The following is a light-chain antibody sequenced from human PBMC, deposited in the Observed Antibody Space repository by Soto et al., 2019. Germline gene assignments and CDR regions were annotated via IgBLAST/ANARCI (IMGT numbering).Light chain of an antibody. CDR3: QQRSSWPLT. CDR2: AAS. Sequence: EIVLMQSPGTLSLSPGERATLFCRASQSMKRRYLAWYQQKPGQAPRVLIYAASNRATGIPARFSGSGSGTDFTLTISSLEPEDFAVYYCQQRSSWPLTFGQGTRLEIK. V-gene: IGKV3-11*01. J-gene: IGKJ5*01. CDR1: QSMKRRY.